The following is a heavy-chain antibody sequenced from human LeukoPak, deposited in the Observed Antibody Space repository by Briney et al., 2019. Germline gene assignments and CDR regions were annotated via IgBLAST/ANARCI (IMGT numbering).Heavy chain of an antibody. V-gene: IGHV3-30*02. D-gene: IGHD3-10*01. Sequence: PGGSLRLSCAASGFTFSSYGMHWVRQAPGKGLEWVAFIRYDGSNKYYADSVKGRFTISRDNSKNTLYLQMNSLRAEDTAVYYCAKGLSMARGALDYWGQGTLVTVSS. CDR1: GFTFSSYG. CDR3: AKGLSMARGALDY. J-gene: IGHJ4*02. CDR2: IRYDGSNK.